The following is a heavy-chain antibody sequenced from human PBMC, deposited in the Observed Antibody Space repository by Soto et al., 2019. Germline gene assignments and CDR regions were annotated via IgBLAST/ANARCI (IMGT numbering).Heavy chain of an antibody. CDR2: ISITTNYI. CDR3: ARESEDLTSNFDY. J-gene: IGHJ4*02. CDR1: GCTVTRYI. V-gene: IGHV3-21*06. Sequence: PGGSLRLSWAASGCTVTRYIIKWIRQAPGKGLEWVSSISITTNYIYYGDSMKGRFTISRDNAKNSLYLEMNSLRAEDTAVYYCARESEDLTSNFDYCGQGTLVTFSS.